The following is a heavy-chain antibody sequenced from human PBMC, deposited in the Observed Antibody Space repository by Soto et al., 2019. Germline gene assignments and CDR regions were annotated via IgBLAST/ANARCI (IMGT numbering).Heavy chain of an antibody. J-gene: IGHJ4*02. CDR3: ATWGGAEPLFDY. D-gene: IGHD3-16*01. Sequence: SEPQSHTCAVSGSSISSGYYCCCLRQPPGKGLEWIGCIYHSGSTYYNPSLKSRVTISVDTSKNHFSLKLSSVTAADTAVYYCATWGGAEPLFDYWGQGTLVTVSS. CDR2: IYHSGST. CDR1: GSSISSGYY. V-gene: IGHV4-38-2*01.